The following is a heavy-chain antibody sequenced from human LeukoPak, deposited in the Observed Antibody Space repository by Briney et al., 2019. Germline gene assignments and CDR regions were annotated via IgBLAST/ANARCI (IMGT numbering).Heavy chain of an antibody. J-gene: IGHJ6*03. CDR2: IIPIFGTA. D-gene: IGHD5-18*01. CDR3: ARAQTTMAYYYYYYMDV. V-gene: IGHV1-69*06. Sequence: GSSVKVSCKASGGTFSSYAISRVRQAPGQGLEWMGRIIPIFGTANYAQKFQGRVTITADKSTSTAYMELSSLRSEDTAVYYCARAQTTMAYYYYYYMDVWGKGTTVTVSS. CDR1: GGTFSSYA.